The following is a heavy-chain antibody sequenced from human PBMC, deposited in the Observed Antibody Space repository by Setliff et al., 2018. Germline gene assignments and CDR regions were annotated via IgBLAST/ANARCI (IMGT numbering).Heavy chain of an antibody. CDR3: AIPSSGNFYFDY. CDR2: ISAYNGNT. J-gene: IGHJ4*02. CDR1: GGTFSSYA. D-gene: IGHD1-26*01. V-gene: IGHV1-18*01. Sequence: ASVKVSCKASGGTFSSYAISWVRQAPGQGLEWMGWISAYNGNTNYAQKLQGRVTMTTDTSTSTAYMELRSLRSDDTAVYYCAIPSSGNFYFDYWGQGTLVTVSS.